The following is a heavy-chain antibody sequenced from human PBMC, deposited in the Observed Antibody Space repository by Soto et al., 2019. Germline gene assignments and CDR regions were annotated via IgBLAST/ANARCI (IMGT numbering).Heavy chain of an antibody. Sequence: PSGSIRLSSAACGVSFSSYAMSGVLQAQGKGLEWVSTISNTGGSTFYVDSVKGRFTVSRDNSRSTLFLQMDTLRAEDTAVYYCAKSIVHYYDSSSPDDAFGIWGQGTMVTVSS. CDR3: AKSIVHYYDSSSPDDAFGI. D-gene: IGHD3-22*01. CDR1: GVSFSSYA. J-gene: IGHJ3*02. V-gene: IGHV3-23*01. CDR2: ISNTGGST.